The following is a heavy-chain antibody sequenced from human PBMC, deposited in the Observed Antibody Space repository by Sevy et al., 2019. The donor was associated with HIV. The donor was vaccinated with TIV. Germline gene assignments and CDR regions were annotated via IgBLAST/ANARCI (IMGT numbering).Heavy chain of an antibody. J-gene: IGHJ3*02. V-gene: IGHV3-49*03. CDR1: GFTFGDYA. D-gene: IGHD6-13*01. CDR3: TRVLYSSSPHHSFDI. CDR2: IRSKAYGGTT. Sequence: GGSLRLSCTASGFTFGDYAMSWFRQAPGKGLEWVGFIRSKAYGGTTEYAASVKGRFTISRDDSKSIANLQMNSLKTEDTAVYYCTRVLYSSSPHHSFDIWGQGTMVTVSS.